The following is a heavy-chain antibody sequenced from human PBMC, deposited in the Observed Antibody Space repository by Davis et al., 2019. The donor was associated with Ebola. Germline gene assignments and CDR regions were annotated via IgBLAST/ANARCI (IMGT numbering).Heavy chain of an antibody. Sequence: MPSETLSLTCTVSGDSVSSGSGSYYWNWIRQTPGKGLEWIGYISFSGSTNNNPSLKRRVTMSLDTSKNQFSLKLSSVTAADTAVYYCARDMRSSGYYVTGSFDIWGRGTMVTVSS. J-gene: IGHJ3*02. CDR1: GDSVSSGSGSYY. CDR3: ARDMRSSGYYVTGSFDI. V-gene: IGHV4-61*01. CDR2: ISFSGST. D-gene: IGHD3-10*02.